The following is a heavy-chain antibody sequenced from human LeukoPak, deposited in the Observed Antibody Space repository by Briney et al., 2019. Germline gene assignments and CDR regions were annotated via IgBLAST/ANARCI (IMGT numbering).Heavy chain of an antibody. J-gene: IGHJ4*02. Sequence: GTSVKVSCKASGYTLTSYGISWVRQAPGQGLEWMGWISAYNGATNYAQKLQGRVTMTTDTSANTDYMELRSLTSDDTAVYYCARSPSSSGWYADYWGLGTLVTVSS. D-gene: IGHD6-19*01. CDR2: ISAYNGAT. V-gene: IGHV1-18*01. CDR1: GYTLTSYG. CDR3: ARSPSSSGWYADY.